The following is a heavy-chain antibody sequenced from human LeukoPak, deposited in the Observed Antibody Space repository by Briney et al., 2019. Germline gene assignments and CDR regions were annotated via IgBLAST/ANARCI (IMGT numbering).Heavy chain of an antibody. V-gene: IGHV1-18*01. CDR1: GYTFLNYG. CDR3: TRDFSAKMATITDI. D-gene: IGHD5-24*01. CDR2: IHPYNGKT. J-gene: IGHJ4*02. Sequence: WASVKVSCKTSGYTFLNYGISWLRQAPGQGLEWMGWIHPYNGKTQYSQKLQGRITLTTDTLTNTALMELTSLSPDDTAIYYCTRDFSAKMATITDIWGQGTLVAVSS.